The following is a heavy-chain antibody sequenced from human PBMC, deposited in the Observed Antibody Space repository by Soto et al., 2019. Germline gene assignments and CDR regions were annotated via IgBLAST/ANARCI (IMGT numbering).Heavy chain of an antibody. CDR1: GFTFSFYA. J-gene: IGHJ6*02. Sequence: RLSCVASGFTFSFYAMHWVRQAPGKGLEWVAALSYDGSNEYYVDSVKGRFTISRDDSTSTLYLQMINLRPEDTAIYYCASPLPAAIDFYGIDVWGPGTTVTVSS. CDR2: LSYDGSNE. D-gene: IGHD2-2*01. V-gene: IGHV3-30*03. CDR3: ASPLPAAIDFYGIDV.